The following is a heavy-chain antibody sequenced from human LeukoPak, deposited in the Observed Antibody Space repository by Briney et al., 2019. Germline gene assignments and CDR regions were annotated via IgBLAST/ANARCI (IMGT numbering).Heavy chain of an antibody. CDR3: ARHPEGGDYFDY. D-gene: IGHD1-14*01. CDR2: IYYSGST. V-gene: IGHV4-39*01. Sequence: SETLSLTCTVSGGSISSSSYYWGWIRQPPGKGLEWIGSIYYSGSTYYNPTLKSRVTISVDTSKNQFSLKLSSVTAADTAVYYCARHPEGGDYFDYWGQGTLVTVSS. CDR1: GGSISSSSYY. J-gene: IGHJ4*02.